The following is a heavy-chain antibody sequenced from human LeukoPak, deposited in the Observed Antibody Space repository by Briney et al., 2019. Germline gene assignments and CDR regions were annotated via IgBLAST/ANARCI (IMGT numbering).Heavy chain of an antibody. V-gene: IGHV3-64D*06. D-gene: IGHD2-8*02. J-gene: IGHJ5*02. CDR2: ISNTGRDT. CDR3: MKRDSTGP. CDR1: GFNFGTYA. Sequence: GGSLRLSCSASGFNFGTYAMHWVRQAPGKGLEYVSAISNTGRDTYYAGSVKARFIISRDNSKNTLYLQMSSLRAEDTAVNYCMKRDSTGPWGQGVLVTVSS.